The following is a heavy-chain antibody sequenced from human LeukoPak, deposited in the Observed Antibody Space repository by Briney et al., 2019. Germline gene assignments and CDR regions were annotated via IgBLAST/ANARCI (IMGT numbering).Heavy chain of an antibody. CDR2: IYYSGST. J-gene: IGHJ5*02. V-gene: IGHV4-59*01. Sequence: SETLSLTCTVSGGSISSYYWSWIRQPPGKGLEWIGYIYYSGSTNYNPSLKSRVTISVDTSKNQFSLKPSSVTAADTAVYYCARGRSYYDILTGHNWFDPWGQGTLVTVSS. CDR1: GGSISSYY. CDR3: ARGRSYYDILTGHNWFDP. D-gene: IGHD3-9*01.